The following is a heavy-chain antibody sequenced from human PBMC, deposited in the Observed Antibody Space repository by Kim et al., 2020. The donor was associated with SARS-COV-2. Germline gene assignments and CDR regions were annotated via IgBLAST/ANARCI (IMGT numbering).Heavy chain of an antibody. CDR3: ATDDYGMAF. Sequence: SETLSLTCAVSGGSIRSTDWWSWVRQPPGKGLEWIGGIFHSGSTNYSPSLKSRVSMSVDKSKNQFSLKLNSVTAADTAVYYCATDDYGMAFWGQGTLVTV. CDR1: GGSIRSTDW. V-gene: IGHV4-4*02. D-gene: IGHD4-17*01. J-gene: IGHJ4*02. CDR2: IFHSGST.